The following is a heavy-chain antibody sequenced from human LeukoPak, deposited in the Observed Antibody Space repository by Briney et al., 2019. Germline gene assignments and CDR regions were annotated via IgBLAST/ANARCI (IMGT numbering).Heavy chain of an antibody. D-gene: IGHD3-10*01. V-gene: IGHV1-18*04. J-gene: IGHJ6*04. Sequence: ASVKVSCKASGYTFTRYGISWVRQAPGQGLEWMGWINAYNGNTNYTQKLQGRVTMTTDTSTSTAYMELRSLRSDDTAVYYCARDHTMVRGVNHGMDVWGKGTTVTVSS. CDR3: ARDHTMVRGVNHGMDV. CDR2: INAYNGNT. CDR1: GYTFTRYG.